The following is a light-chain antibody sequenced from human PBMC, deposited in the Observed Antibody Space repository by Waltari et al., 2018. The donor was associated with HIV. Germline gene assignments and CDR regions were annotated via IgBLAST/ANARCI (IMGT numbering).Light chain of an antibody. CDR3: AAWDDNLVGHVV. Sequence: QSVLTQPPSASGTAGQRVTISCSGSRSNIGSNFVFWYQQFPGSAPKLLIYKKNQRFSGVPGRFSGSKSGTSASLAISGLRSEDEAAYYCAAWDDNLVGHVVFGGGTNLTV. J-gene: IGLJ2*01. CDR2: KKN. CDR1: RSNIGSNF. V-gene: IGLV1-47*01.